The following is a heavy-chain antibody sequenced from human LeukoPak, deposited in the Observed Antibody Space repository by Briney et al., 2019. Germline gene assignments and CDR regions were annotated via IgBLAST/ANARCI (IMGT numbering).Heavy chain of an antibody. CDR3: ARAIAVAGTVGYFDY. Sequence: SETLSLTCSVSGGSISSYYWSWIRQPPGKGLEWIAYIYYSGSTNYNPSLKSRVTISVDTPKNQFSLKLSSVTAADTAVYYCARAIAVAGTVGYFDYWDQGTLVTVSS. J-gene: IGHJ4*02. D-gene: IGHD6-19*01. V-gene: IGHV4-59*01. CDR2: IYYSGST. CDR1: GGSISSYY.